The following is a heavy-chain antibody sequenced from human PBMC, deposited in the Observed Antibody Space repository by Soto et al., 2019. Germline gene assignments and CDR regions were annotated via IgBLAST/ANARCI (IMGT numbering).Heavy chain of an antibody. CDR3: AKDRLPTSGQRFYFDS. Sequence: DVNLVQSGGGSAQPGGSLRLSCATSGLTFSNYAMPWVRQFPGRGLQWVSTILPDEPGFYTISVKGRFTIPRDNYRGIVYLQMNDLWVEDAAIYYCAKDRLPTSGQRFYFDSWGQGSLVTVSS. CDR1: GLTFSNYA. V-gene: IGHV3-23*04. D-gene: IGHD2-15*01. CDR2: ILPDEPG. J-gene: IGHJ4*02.